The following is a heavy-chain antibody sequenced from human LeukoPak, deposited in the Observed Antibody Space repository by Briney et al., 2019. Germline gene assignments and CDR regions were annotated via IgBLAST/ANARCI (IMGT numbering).Heavy chain of an antibody. CDR2: ISSSSTIK. Sequence: PGGSLRLSCAASGFSFSSYSMKWVRQAPGKGLEWVSYISSSSTIKYYADSVEGRFTVSRDNAKNSLYLQMNSLRAEDTAVYYCAGTDSGSYSRWFDYWGQGTLVTVSS. D-gene: IGHD1-26*01. CDR3: AGTDSGSYSRWFDY. V-gene: IGHV3-48*01. J-gene: IGHJ4*02. CDR1: GFSFSSYS.